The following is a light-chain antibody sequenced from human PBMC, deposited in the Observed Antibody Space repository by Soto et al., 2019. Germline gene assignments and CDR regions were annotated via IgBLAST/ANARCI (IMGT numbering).Light chain of an antibody. CDR1: QSVSSRY. V-gene: IGKV3-11*01. J-gene: IGKJ2*02. CDR2: DAY. CDR3: QQRGKWPST. Sequence: EIVLTQSPGTLSLSPGERATLSCRASQSVSSRYLAWYQQKVGQAPRLLIYDAYTRATGVGARFTGSGSATDFSLTITSLEPEDFAVYYCQQRGKWPSTFGPGTKVEMK.